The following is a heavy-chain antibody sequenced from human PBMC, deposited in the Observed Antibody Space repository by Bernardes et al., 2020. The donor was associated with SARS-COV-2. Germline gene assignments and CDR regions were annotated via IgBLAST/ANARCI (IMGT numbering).Heavy chain of an antibody. CDR2: IYYSGSA. D-gene: IGHD5-18*01. V-gene: IGHV4-61*08. Sequence: SETLSLTCTVSGASVSSGGYHWTWIRQPPGKGLEWIGFIYYSGSATYSPSLKRRVTISVDTSKNQFSLKLTSVTAADTAMYYCATYSGGAFDNWGQGTMLTGSS. CDR3: ATYSGGAFDN. CDR1: GASVSSGGYH. J-gene: IGHJ3*02.